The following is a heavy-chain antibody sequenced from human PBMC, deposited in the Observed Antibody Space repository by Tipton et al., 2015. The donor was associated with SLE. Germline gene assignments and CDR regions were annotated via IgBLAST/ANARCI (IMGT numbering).Heavy chain of an antibody. D-gene: IGHD6-6*01. CDR1: GGSISSYY. CDR2: INHSGST. CDR3: AREGASYRAARPGFDY. V-gene: IGHV4-59*01. J-gene: IGHJ4*02. Sequence: TLSLTCTVSGGSISSYYWSWIRQPPGKGLEWIGEINHSGSTNYNPSLKSRVTISVDTSKNQFSLKLSSVTAADTAVYYCAREGASYRAARPGFDYWGQGTLVTVSS.